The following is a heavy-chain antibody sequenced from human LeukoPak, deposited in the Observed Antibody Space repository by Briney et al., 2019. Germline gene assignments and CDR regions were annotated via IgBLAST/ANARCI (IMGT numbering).Heavy chain of an antibody. CDR3: ARGHYSSGWYFSYFYYYMDI. Sequence: GGSLRLSCAASGFTFSSYEMSWVRQAPGKGLEWVSYISSSGSTIYYADSVKGRFTISRDNSKNTLYLQMNSLRAEDTAVYFCARGHYSSGWYFSYFYYYMDIWGKGTTVTVSS. CDR2: ISSSGSTI. J-gene: IGHJ6*03. V-gene: IGHV3-48*03. CDR1: GFTFSSYE. D-gene: IGHD6-19*01.